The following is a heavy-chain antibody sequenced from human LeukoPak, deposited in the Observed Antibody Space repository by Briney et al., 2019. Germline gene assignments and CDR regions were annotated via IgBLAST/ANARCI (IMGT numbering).Heavy chain of an antibody. CDR3: AKDLTH. V-gene: IGHV4-34*01. D-gene: IGHD4/OR15-4a*01. CDR2: ITHSGST. CDR1: GGSFSGHY. Sequence: SETLSLTCAVYGGSFSGHYWTWIRQPPGKGLEWIGEITHSGSTNYNPSLKSRVTISVDTSKNQFSLKLSSVTAADTAVYCCAKDLTHWGQGTLVTVSS. J-gene: IGHJ4*02.